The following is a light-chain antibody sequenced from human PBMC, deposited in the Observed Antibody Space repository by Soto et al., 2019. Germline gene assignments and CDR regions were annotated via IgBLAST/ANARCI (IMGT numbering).Light chain of an antibody. CDR3: QQVNDYPGT. CDR1: QRISTF. Sequence: IQLTQSPSSLSASVGDRVTITCRASQRISTFLAWFQQNPGKAPKLLIYGASTLLSGVPSRFSGSGSGTDFTLTISSLQPEDFATYYCQQVNDYPGTVGQGTKVDSK. CDR2: GAS. J-gene: IGKJ1*01. V-gene: IGKV1-9*01.